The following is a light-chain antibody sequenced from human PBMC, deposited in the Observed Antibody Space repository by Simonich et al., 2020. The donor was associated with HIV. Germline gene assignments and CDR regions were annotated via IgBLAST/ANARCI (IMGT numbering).Light chain of an antibody. Sequence: EIVMTQSPATLSVSPGERATLSCRASQSVSSDLAWYQQKPGQAPRLLIYGASTRATGVPARFRGSGSGTEFTLTISSLQSEDFAVYYCQQHNNWPTFGQGTKLEIK. J-gene: IGKJ2*01. V-gene: IGKV3-15*01. CDR3: QQHNNWPT. CDR1: QSVSSD. CDR2: GAS.